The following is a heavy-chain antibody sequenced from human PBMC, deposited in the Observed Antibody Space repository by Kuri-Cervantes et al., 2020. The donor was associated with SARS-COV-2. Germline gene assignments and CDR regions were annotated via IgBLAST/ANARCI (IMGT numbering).Heavy chain of an antibody. CDR1: GFTFSGHW. CDR2: INPDGSYT. J-gene: IGHJ5*02. CDR3: ARESGVLMVYAMYNWFDP. V-gene: IGHV3-74*01. D-gene: IGHD2-8*01. Sequence: GGSLRLSCAASGFTFSGHWIHWVRQAPGKGLVWVSRINPDGSYTNNADSVKGRFTISRDNAKNTLYLQMNSLRAEDTAVYYCARESGVLMVYAMYNWFDPWGQGTLVT.